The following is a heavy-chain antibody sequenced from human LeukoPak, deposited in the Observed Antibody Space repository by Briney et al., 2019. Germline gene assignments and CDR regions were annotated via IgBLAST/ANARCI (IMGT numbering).Heavy chain of an antibody. CDR1: GGTFSSYA. Sequence: SVKVSCKASGGTFSSYAISWVRQAPGQGLEWMGGIIPIFGTANYAQKFQGRVTITADESTSTAYMELSSLRSEDTAVYYCARERGGGFLKNDAFDIWGQGTMVTVSS. CDR3: ARERGGGFLKNDAFDI. J-gene: IGHJ3*02. CDR2: IIPIFGTA. V-gene: IGHV1-69*01.